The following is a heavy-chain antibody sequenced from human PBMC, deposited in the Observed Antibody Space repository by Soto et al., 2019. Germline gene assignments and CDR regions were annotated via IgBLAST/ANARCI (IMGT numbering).Heavy chain of an antibody. V-gene: IGHV4-39*02. D-gene: IGHD6-6*01. J-gene: IGHJ4*02. Sequence: QLQLQESGPGLVKPSETLSLTCAVSGGSVSSGGNYWGWIRQSPGKGLEWIGSVHDTGTTHYNPARTSRVTLSVDTSKNPFSPNVNSVSAADPAVYYGARGLSSPSAAGVWGQGTLVTVSS. CDR2: VHDTGTT. CDR3: ARGLSSPSAAGV. CDR1: GGSVSSGGNY.